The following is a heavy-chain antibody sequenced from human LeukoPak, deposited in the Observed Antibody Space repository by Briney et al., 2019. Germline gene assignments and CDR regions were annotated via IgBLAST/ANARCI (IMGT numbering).Heavy chain of an antibody. CDR1: GFTFSNYA. CDR3: ARATSGYYDSSGYPAGAFDI. CDR2: ISGGADNT. V-gene: IGHV3-23*01. J-gene: IGHJ3*02. D-gene: IGHD3-22*01. Sequence: SGGSLRLSCAASGFTFSNYAMTWVRQAPGKGLEWVAGISGGADNTHYADSVKGRCTISRDNSKNTVYLQMNSLRAEDTAVYYCARATSGYYDSSGYPAGAFDIWGQGTMVTVSS.